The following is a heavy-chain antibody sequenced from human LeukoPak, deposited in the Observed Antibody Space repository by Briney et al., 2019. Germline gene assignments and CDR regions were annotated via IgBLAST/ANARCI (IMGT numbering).Heavy chain of an antibody. D-gene: IGHD3-16*01. J-gene: IGHJ4*02. Sequence: ASVKVSCKASGYTFTTSAMHWVRQAPGQRPEWMGWINGGDGDTRYSQKFQDRVTITRDTSATTAYMGLSSLTSEDTAVYFCARADSLGNYDVWGQGTLVTVSS. V-gene: IGHV1-3*01. CDR2: INGGDGDT. CDR3: ARADSLGNYDV. CDR1: GYTFTTSA.